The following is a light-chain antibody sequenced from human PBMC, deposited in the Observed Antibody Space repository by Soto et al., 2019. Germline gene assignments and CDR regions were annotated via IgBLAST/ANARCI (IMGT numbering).Light chain of an antibody. V-gene: IGLV8-61*01. J-gene: IGLJ3*02. CDR1: SGSVSTSYY. Sequence: QAAVTQEPSFSVPPGGTVTLTCGLSSGSVSTSYYPSWYQQTPGQAPRTLIYSTNTRSSGVPDRFSGSILGNKAALTIRGAQADDESDYYCVLYMGSGISVFGGGTKLTVL. CDR3: VLYMGSGISV. CDR2: STN.